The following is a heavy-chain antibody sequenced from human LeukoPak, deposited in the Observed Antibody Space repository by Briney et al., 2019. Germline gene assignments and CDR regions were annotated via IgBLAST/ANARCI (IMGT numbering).Heavy chain of an antibody. V-gene: IGHV3-43D*03. CDR2: ISWDGGRT. J-gene: IGHJ4*02. D-gene: IGHD3-22*01. CDR3: AETQRTYYDSSGPLDY. CDR1: GFTFDDYA. Sequence: GGSLRLSCAASGFTFDDYAMHWVRQAPGKGLEWVSLISWDGGRTYYADSVKGRFTISRDNSKNSLYLQMNSLRPEDTALYYCAETQRTYYDSSGPLDYWGQGTLVTVSS.